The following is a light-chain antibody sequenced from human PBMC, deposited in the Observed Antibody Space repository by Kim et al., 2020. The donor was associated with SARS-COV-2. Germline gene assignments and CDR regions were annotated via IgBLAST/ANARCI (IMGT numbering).Light chain of an antibody. V-gene: IGKV3-11*01. CDR1: QSIDTY. Sequence: PGDRATLSCRASQSIDTYLSWYQQRPGQAPRLLVYDASNRATGVPDRFSGSGSGTDFTLTISSLEPEDFSTYYCQQRNSWPPAVTFGGGTKLEI. CDR2: DAS. J-gene: IGKJ4*01. CDR3: QQRNSWPPAVT.